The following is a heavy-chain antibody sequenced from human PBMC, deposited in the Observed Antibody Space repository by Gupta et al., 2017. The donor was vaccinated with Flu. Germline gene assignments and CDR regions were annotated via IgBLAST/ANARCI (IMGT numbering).Heavy chain of an antibody. Sequence: KASGDTFSSNTFSWVRQAPGQGLEWMGGILPVIGATNYAQEFQGRVTITADEATSTVYMEVSSLKSDDTAVYYCVRLTPCGGDCYYFQHWGQGTLVTVPS. CDR2: ILPVIGAT. V-gene: IGHV1-69*01. CDR3: VRLTPCGGDCYYFQH. CDR1: GDTFSSNT. D-gene: IGHD2-21*02. J-gene: IGHJ1*01.